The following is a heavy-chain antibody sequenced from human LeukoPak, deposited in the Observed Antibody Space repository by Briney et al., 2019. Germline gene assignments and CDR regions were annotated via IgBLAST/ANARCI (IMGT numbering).Heavy chain of an antibody. Sequence: PSETLSLTCTVSGGSISSGSYYWSWIRQPAGKGLEWIGRIYTSGSTNYNPSLKSRVTISVDKSKNQLSLKLSSVTAADTAVYYCARDETYSSDWQSNHYYYYMDVWGKGTTVTVSS. D-gene: IGHD6-19*01. CDR3: ARDETYSSDWQSNHYYYYMDV. V-gene: IGHV4-61*02. CDR2: IYTSGST. J-gene: IGHJ6*03. CDR1: GGSISSGSYY.